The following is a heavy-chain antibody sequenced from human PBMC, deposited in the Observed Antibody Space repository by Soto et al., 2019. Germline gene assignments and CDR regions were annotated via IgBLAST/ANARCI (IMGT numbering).Heavy chain of an antibody. V-gene: IGHV1-8*01. J-gene: IGHJ6*03. CDR2: MNPNSGNT. D-gene: IGHD3-10*01. CDR1: GYTFTSYD. Sequence: VSVKVSCKASGYTFTSYDSNWVRQATGQGLEWMGWMNPNSGNTGYAQKFQGRVTMTRNTSISTAYMELSSLRSEDTAVYYCAREGGLLYDLNYYYYMDVWGKGTTVTVS. CDR3: AREGGLLYDLNYYYYMDV.